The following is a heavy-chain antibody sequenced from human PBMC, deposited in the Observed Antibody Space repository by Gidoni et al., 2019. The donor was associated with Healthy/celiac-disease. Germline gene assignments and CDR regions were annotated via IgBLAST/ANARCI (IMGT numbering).Heavy chain of an antibody. CDR2: ISYDGSNK. V-gene: IGHV3-30-3*01. CDR3: ARDRWHDFSWQFDY. D-gene: IGHD3-3*01. Sequence: QVQLVESGGGVVQPGRSLRLSCAASGFTFSSYAMHWVRQAPGKGLEWVAVISYDGSNKYYADSVKGRFTISRDNSKNTLYLQMNSLRAEDTAVYYCARDRWHDFSWQFDYWGQGTLVTVSS. J-gene: IGHJ4*02. CDR1: GFTFSSYA.